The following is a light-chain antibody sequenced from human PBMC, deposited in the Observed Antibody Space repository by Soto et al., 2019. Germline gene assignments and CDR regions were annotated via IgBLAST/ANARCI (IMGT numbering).Light chain of an antibody. CDR2: KAS. CDR1: ESISGW. V-gene: IGKV1-5*03. J-gene: IGKJ1*01. CDR3: QQYNTYPRT. Sequence: DIQMTQSPSTLSASVGDRVTITCRASESISGWLAWYQQKPGKAPKLVIFKASTLVSGVPSRFSGSGSGTKFTLSISSLQPDDFATYYCQQYNTYPRTFGQGTKVEIK.